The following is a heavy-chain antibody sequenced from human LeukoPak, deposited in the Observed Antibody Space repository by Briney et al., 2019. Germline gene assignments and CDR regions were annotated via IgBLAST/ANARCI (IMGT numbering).Heavy chain of an antibody. J-gene: IGHJ3*02. CDR2: MNPNSGNT. CDR1: GYTFTSYD. D-gene: IGHD1-14*01. V-gene: IGHV1-8*01. Sequence: ASVKVSCKASGYTFTSYDINWVRQATGQGLEWMGWMNPNSGNTGYAQKFQGRVTMTRNTSISTAYMELSSLRSEDTAVYYCARIRTRTKYHAFDIWGQGTMVTVSS. CDR3: ARIRTRTKYHAFDI.